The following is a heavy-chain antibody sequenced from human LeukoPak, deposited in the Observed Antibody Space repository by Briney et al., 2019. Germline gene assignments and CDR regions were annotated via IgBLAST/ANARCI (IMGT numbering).Heavy chain of an antibody. CDR3: ARAAVSSGYPYYFDY. J-gene: IGHJ4*02. CDR1: GGSISSYY. D-gene: IGHD3-22*01. Sequence: KPSETLSLTCTVSGGSISSYYWSWIRQPAGKGLEWIGRIYTSGSTNYNPSLKSRVTMSVDTPKNQFSLKLSSVTAADTAVYYCARAAVSSGYPYYFDYWGQGTLVTVSS. CDR2: IYTSGST. V-gene: IGHV4-4*07.